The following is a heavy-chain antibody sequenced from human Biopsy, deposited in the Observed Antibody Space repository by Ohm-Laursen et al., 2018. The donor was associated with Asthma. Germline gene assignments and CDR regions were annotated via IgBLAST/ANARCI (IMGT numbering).Heavy chain of an antibody. J-gene: IGHJ4*02. CDR3: ARDVMEWYLPAFDF. CDR2: GGSYYDGGLK. Sequence: SLRLSCTASGFTVTTNSISWVRQAPGKGLEWVAVGGSYYDGGLKYYADSVNGRFTVSRDDSKNTLYLQMNSLRPDDTAVYYCARDVMEWYLPAFDFWGQGTLVTVSS. CDR1: GFTVTTNS. V-gene: IGHV3-30*03. D-gene: IGHD3-3*01.